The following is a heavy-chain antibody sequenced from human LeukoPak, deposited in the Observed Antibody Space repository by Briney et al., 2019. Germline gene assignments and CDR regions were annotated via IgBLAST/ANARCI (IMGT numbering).Heavy chain of an antibody. J-gene: IGHJ4*02. V-gene: IGHV3-23*01. CDR2: ITGSGGST. D-gene: IGHD6-13*01. Sequence: GGSLRLSCAASGFTFSSYAMSWVRQAPGKGLEWVSTITGSGGSTYYADSVKGRFTISTDNSKNTLYLQMNSLRAEDTAVYYCAKPPPDSSSWRFDYWGQGTLVTVSS. CDR1: GFTFSSYA. CDR3: AKPPPDSSSWRFDY.